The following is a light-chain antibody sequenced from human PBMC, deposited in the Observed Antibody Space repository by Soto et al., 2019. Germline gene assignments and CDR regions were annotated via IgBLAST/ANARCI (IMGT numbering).Light chain of an antibody. Sequence: DIQMTQSPSSLSASVGDRVTITCRASQSISSYLNWYQQKPGKAPKLLIYAASSLQSGVPSRFSGSGSGTDFTLTISSLQPEDFAIYYCHQSYSTPRVTFGPGTKVDIK. CDR3: HQSYSTPRVT. J-gene: IGKJ3*01. CDR2: AAS. CDR1: QSISSY. V-gene: IGKV1-39*01.